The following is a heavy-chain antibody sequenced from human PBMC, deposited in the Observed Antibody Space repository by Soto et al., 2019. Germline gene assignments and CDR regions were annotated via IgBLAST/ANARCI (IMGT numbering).Heavy chain of an antibody. D-gene: IGHD2-8*01. Sequence: GGSVRLSCAASGFTFSSYAMSWVRQAPGKGLEWVSAISGSGGSTYYADSVKGRFTISRDNSKNTLYLQMNSLRAEDTAVYYCAKTWSMNIGPRLYYFDYWGQGTLVTVSS. CDR1: GFTFSSYA. J-gene: IGHJ4*02. CDR3: AKTWSMNIGPRLYYFDY. CDR2: ISGSGGST. V-gene: IGHV3-23*01.